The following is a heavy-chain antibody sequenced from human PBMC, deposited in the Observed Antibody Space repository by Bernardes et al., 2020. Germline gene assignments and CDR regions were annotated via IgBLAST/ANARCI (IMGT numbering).Heavy chain of an antibody. J-gene: IGHJ3*02. V-gene: IGHV4-38-2*01. CDR2: IWHSGST. CDR1: GYSISSSYY. D-gene: IGHD2-2*01. Sequence: SETLSLTCAVSGYSISSSYYWGWIRQPPGKGLEWIGSIWHSGSTYYNPSLKSRVTISVDTSKNQFSLRLSSVTAADTAVYYCVRGFVIVAAAFKGDAFDIWGQGTVVTVSS. CDR3: VRGFVIVAAAFKGDAFDI.